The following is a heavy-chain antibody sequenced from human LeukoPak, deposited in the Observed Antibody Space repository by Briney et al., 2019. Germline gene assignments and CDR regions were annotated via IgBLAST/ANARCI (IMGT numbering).Heavy chain of an antibody. CDR3: AKDSPILTV. D-gene: IGHD3-9*01. V-gene: IGHV3-23*01. CDR1: GFSFGTHG. CDR2: LDGSGASI. Sequence: GSLRLSCAASGFSFGTHGMSWVRQGPGKGLEWVSALDGSGASIYYTDSVKGRFTISRDNSKNTLFLQMNSLRAEDTAVYYCAKDSPILTVWGQGTMVTVS. J-gene: IGHJ3*01.